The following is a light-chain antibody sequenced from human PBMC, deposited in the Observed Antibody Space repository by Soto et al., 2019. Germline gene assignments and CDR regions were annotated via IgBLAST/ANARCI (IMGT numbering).Light chain of an antibody. V-gene: IGKV3-15*01. Sequence: IVLTQPPAPLSLYTGERATLSCRASETVATNLAWYQQKPGQAPRLLISGASTRAAGISDRFRGSGSGTEFTLTISSLRSEDSAIYYCQQYFEWPPMTFGQGTKVDIK. CDR3: QQYFEWPPMT. J-gene: IGKJ1*01. CDR2: GAS. CDR1: ETVATN.